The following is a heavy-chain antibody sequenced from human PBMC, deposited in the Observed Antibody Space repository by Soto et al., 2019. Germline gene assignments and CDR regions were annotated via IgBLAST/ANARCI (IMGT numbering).Heavy chain of an antibody. CDR1: GFTFSSYG. D-gene: IGHD3-10*01. CDR2: IWVDGSNK. CDR3: ARDRAYYGSGSYYKDY. Sequence: GGSLRLSCAASGFTFSSYGMHWVRQAPGKGLEWVAVIWVDGSNKYYADSVKGRFTISRDNSKNTLYLQMNSLRAEDTDVYYCARDRAYYGSGSYYKDYWGQGTLVTVSS. J-gene: IGHJ4*02. V-gene: IGHV3-33*01.